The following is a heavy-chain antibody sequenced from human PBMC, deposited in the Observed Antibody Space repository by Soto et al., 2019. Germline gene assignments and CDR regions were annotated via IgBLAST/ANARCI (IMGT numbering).Heavy chain of an antibody. Sequence: ASVKVSCKASSYTFTSHGISWVRQAPGQGLEWMGWISAYNGNTNYAQKLQGRVTMTADTSTSTAYMELRSLRSDDTAVYYCARDRDGYNSLADAFDIWGQGTMVTVSS. CDR2: ISAYNGNT. V-gene: IGHV1-18*04. CDR1: SYTFTSHG. D-gene: IGHD5-12*01. CDR3: ARDRDGYNSLADAFDI. J-gene: IGHJ3*02.